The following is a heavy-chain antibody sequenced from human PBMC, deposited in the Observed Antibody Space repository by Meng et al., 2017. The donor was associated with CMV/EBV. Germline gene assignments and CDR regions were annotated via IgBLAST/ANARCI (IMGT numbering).Heavy chain of an antibody. Sequence: GGSLRLSCAASGFTFSSYSMNWVRQAPGKGLEWVSSISSSSSYIYYADSVKGRFTISRDNAKNSLYLQMNSLRAEDTAVYYCARGVRTIQAAEYDYWGQGTLVTVSS. D-gene: IGHD2-15*01. J-gene: IGHJ4*02. CDR3: ARGVRTIQAAEYDY. CDR2: ISSSSSYI. CDR1: GFTFSSYS. V-gene: IGHV3-21*01.